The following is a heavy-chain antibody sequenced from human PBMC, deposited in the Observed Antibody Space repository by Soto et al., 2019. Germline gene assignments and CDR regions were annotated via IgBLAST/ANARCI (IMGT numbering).Heavy chain of an antibody. Sequence: QVQLVQSGAEVKKPGASVKVSCKASGYTFTSYGISWVRQAPGQGLEWMGWISAYNGNTNYAQKLQVRVTMTTNTSTSTDYLELRIVRSDDTAAYYCASVLAVGLVDYRGKVALGTVSS. V-gene: IGHV1-18*01. CDR3: ASVLAVGLVDY. J-gene: IGHJ4*02. D-gene: IGHD6-19*01. CDR2: ISAYNGNT. CDR1: GYTFTSYG.